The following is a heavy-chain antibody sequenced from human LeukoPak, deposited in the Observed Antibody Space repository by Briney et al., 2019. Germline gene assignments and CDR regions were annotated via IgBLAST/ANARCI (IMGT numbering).Heavy chain of an antibody. J-gene: IGHJ5*02. CDR2: MNPNSGNP. D-gene: IGHD4-23*01. CDR3: ARDYGGSSGWFDP. CDR1: VYTFTNYD. V-gene: IGHV1-8*01. Sequence: ASVTVSYKASVYTFTNYDIKWVRQTTGKGGEGRGWMNPNSGNPGYAPKFQGRLTMTRNTSISTAYMELSSLRSEDTAVYYCARDYGGSSGWFDPWGQGTLVTVSS.